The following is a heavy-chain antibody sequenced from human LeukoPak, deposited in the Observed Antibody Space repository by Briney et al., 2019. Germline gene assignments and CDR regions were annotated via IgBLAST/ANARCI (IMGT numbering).Heavy chain of an antibody. Sequence: PSETLSLTCAVYGGSFSGYYWSWIRQPPGKGLEWIGEINHSGSTNYNPSLKSRVTISVDTSKNQFSLKLKSVTAADTAVYYCARAVDSSGFSTFQYWGQGTLVTVSS. CDR3: ARAVDSSGFSTFQY. D-gene: IGHD3-22*01. V-gene: IGHV4-34*01. J-gene: IGHJ1*01. CDR1: GGSFSGYY. CDR2: INHSGST.